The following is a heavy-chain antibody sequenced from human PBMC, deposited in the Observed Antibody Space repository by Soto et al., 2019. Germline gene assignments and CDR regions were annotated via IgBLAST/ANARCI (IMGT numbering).Heavy chain of an antibody. D-gene: IGHD3-9*01. CDR2: IRSKAYGGTT. Sequence: GGSLRLSCTASGFTFGAYIMSWFRQAPGKGLEWVGFIRSKAYGGTTEYAASVKGRFTVSRDDSKSIAYLQMNSLKTKDTAVYYCTRRAEYDILTSFDYWGQGTLVTVSS. CDR3: TRRAEYDILTSFDY. J-gene: IGHJ4*02. CDR1: GFTFGAYI. V-gene: IGHV3-49*03.